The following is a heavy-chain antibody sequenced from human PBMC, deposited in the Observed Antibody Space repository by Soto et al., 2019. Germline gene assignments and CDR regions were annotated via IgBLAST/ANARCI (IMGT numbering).Heavy chain of an antibody. Sequence: GGSLRLSCAASGFTFSSYGMHWVRQAPGKGLEWVAVISYDGSNKYYADSVKGRFTISRDNSKNTLYLQMNSLRAEDTAVYYCAKETGTGTYYFDYWGQGTLVTVSS. CDR2: ISYDGSNK. CDR3: AKETGTGTYYFDY. J-gene: IGHJ4*02. V-gene: IGHV3-30*18. CDR1: GFTFSSYG. D-gene: IGHD1-1*01.